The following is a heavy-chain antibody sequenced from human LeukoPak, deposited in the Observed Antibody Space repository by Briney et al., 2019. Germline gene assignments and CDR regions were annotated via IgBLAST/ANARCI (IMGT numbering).Heavy chain of an antibody. CDR3: ATYRQVLLPFES. CDR2: ISGSSSYI. V-gene: IGHV3-21*01. J-gene: IGHJ4*02. Sequence: GGSLRLSCAASGFTFSGYDMNWVRQAPGKGLEWVSSISGSSSYIYYADSMKGRFTISRDNAKNSLYLQMNSLRAEDTAVYYCATYRQVLLPFESWGQGTLVTVSS. CDR1: GFTFSGYD. D-gene: IGHD5-18*01.